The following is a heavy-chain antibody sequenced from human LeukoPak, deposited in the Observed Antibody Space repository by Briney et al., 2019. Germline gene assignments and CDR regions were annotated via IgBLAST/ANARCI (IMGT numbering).Heavy chain of an antibody. D-gene: IGHD1-26*01. CDR1: VFTFSSYA. CDR3: ARDDGARESPSYSGSYWGGGYFDY. J-gene: IGHJ4*02. V-gene: IGHV3-30-3*01. CDR2: ISYDGSNK. Sequence: GGSLRLSRAASVFTFSSYAMHWVRQAPGKGLEWVAVISYDGSNKYYADSVKGRFTISRDNSKNTLYLQMNSLRAEETAVYYCARDDGARESPSYSGSYWGGGYFDYWGQGNLVTVSS.